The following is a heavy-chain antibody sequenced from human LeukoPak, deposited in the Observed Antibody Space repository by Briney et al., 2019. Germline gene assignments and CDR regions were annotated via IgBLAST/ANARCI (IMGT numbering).Heavy chain of an antibody. D-gene: IGHD5-12*01. Sequence: ASAKVSCKASGYTFTSYGISSVREAPGQGLEWMGWIYAYIGKTNYAQKLQGRVTTTTDTTTSTAYMELRSLRSDDTAVYYCAIDDVHSGYDHEGRENWFDPWGQGTLVTVSS. CDR3: AIDDVHSGYDHEGRENWFDP. CDR2: IYAYIGKT. J-gene: IGHJ5*02. V-gene: IGHV1-18*01. CDR1: GYTFTSYG.